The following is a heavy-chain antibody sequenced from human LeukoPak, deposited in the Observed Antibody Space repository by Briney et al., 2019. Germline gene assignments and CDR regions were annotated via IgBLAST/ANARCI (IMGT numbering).Heavy chain of an antibody. CDR3: AISSIGNLYYYYYMDV. V-gene: IGHV4-59*12. D-gene: IGHD6-6*01. J-gene: IGHJ6*03. Sequence: SETLSLTCTVSGGSISSDSWSWIRQPPGKGLEWIGYVDYSGRINYNPSLKTRVTISVDTSKNQFSLKLSSVTAADTAVYYCAISSIGNLYYYYYMDVWGKGTTVTVSS. CDR1: GGSISSDS. CDR2: VDYSGRI.